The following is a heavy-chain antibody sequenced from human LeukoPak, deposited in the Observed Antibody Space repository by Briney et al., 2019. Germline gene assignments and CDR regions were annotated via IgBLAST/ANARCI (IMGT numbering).Heavy chain of an antibody. CDR2: IYYSGST. CDR1: GGSISSYY. D-gene: IGHD6-6*01. CDR3: ARDLPRIAARPTMGFDP. J-gene: IGHJ5*02. Sequence: KPSETLSLTCTVSGGSISSYYWSWIRQPPGKGLEWIGYIYYSGSTNYNPSLKSRVTISVDTSKNQFSLKLSSVTAADTAVYYCARDLPRIAARPTMGFDPWGQGTLVTVSS. V-gene: IGHV4-59*01.